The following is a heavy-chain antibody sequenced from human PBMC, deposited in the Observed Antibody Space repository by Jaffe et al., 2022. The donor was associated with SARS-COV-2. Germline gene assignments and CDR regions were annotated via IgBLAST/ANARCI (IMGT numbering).Heavy chain of an antibody. J-gene: IGHJ6*03. CDR1: GYTFTSYD. V-gene: IGHV1-8*01. D-gene: IGHD6-19*01. CDR3: ARGCQDQWLSYYYYYYMDV. Sequence: QVQLVQSGAEVKKPGASVKVSCKASGYTFTSYDINWVRQATGQGLEWMGWMNPNSGNTGYAQKFQGRVTMTRNTSISTAYMELSSLRSEDTAVYYCARGCQDQWLSYYYYYYMDVWGKGTTVTVSS. CDR2: MNPNSGNT.